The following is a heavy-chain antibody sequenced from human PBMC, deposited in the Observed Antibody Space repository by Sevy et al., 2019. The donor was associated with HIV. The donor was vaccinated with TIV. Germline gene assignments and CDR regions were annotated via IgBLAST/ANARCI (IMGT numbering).Heavy chain of an antibody. D-gene: IGHD4-17*01. CDR3: ARDLEFYDYGDYGPAFMPDY. CDR2: IWFDGSNT. Sequence: GGSLRLSCAASGFTFSSYWMSWVRQAPGKGLEWVAVIWFDGSNTYYADSVKGRFTISRDIAKNTLHLQMNSLRAEDTTVYYCARDLEFYDYGDYGPAFMPDYWGQGTLVTVSS. V-gene: IGHV3-33*08. J-gene: IGHJ4*02. CDR1: GFTFSSYW.